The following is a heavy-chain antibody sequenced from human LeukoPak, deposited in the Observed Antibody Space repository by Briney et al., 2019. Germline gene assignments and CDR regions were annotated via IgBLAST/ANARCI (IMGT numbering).Heavy chain of an antibody. Sequence: PGGSLRLSCAASGFIVSSNYMSWVRQAPGKGLEWVSVIYSGGNTYYADSAKGRFTISRDNSKNTPYLQMNSLRAEDTAAYYCARGAEEQWLVKIFQYFDLWGRGTLVTVSS. CDR2: IYSGGNT. CDR3: ARGAEEQWLVKIFQYFDL. D-gene: IGHD6-19*01. CDR1: GFIVSSNY. V-gene: IGHV3-53*01. J-gene: IGHJ2*01.